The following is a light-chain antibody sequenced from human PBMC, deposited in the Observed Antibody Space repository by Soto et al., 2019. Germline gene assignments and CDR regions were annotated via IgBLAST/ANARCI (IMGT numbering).Light chain of an antibody. V-gene: IGKV3-20*01. J-gene: IGKJ1*01. CDR2: GAY. Sequence: VLTQSPGILYLYPGERATLSCRASQSVINNYLAWYQQKPGQAPNLLISGAYSRAAGLPDRFSGSGCDTDFPLSISRREPDYFAVYYRHQYGTSPRMFGPRTKVEIK. CDR3: HQYGTSPRM. CDR1: QSVINNY.